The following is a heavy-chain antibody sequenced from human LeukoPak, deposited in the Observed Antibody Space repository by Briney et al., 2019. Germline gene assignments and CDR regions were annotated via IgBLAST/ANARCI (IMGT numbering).Heavy chain of an antibody. D-gene: IGHD6-19*01. CDR2: VYYSGST. CDR3: ARTFYSSGLLDY. CDR1: GDSIRSNSYY. Sequence: PSETLSLTYTVSGDSIRSNSYYWGWIRQSPETGLEWIASVYYSGSTYSNPSLTSRLTISVDTSENQFSLKLSSVTAADTAVYYCARTFYSSGLLDYWGQGTLVTVSS. J-gene: IGHJ4*02. V-gene: IGHV4-39*01.